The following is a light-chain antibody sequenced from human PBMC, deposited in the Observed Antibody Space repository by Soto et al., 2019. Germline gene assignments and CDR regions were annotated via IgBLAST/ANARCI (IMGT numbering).Light chain of an antibody. V-gene: IGLV2-14*01. Sequence: QSALTQPASVSGSPGQSITISCTGTSSDVGGYNYVSWYQQHPGKAPKLMIYDVNNRPSGVSDRFSGSKSGNTASLTISGLQAEDEADYFGSSYKTSNPLYALGAGTKPPVL. CDR1: SSDVGGYNY. CDR3: SSYKTSNPLYA. J-gene: IGLJ1*01. CDR2: DVN.